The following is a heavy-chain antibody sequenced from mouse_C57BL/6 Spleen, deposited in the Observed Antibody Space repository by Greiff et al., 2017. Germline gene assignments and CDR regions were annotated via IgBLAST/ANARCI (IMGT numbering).Heavy chain of an antibody. CDR3: ARNYDYGGRGAMDC. V-gene: IGHV1-47*01. Sequence: QVQLQQSGAELVKPGASVKMSCKASGYTFTTYPIEWMKQNHGKSLEWIGNFHPYNDDTKYNEKFKGKATLTVEKSASTVYVELSRLTSDDYAVYYCARNYDYGGRGAMDCWGQGTSVTVSS. J-gene: IGHJ4*01. CDR2: FHPYNDDT. D-gene: IGHD2-4*01. CDR1: GYTFTTYP.